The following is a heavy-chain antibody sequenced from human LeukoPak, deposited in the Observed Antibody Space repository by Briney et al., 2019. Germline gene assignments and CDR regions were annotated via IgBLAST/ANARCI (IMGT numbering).Heavy chain of an antibody. CDR3: AKESTVTPGNVNWFDT. D-gene: IGHD4-17*01. Sequence: GGSLRLSCAASGFTFTNYAMTWVRQAPGKGLEWVSSISASGVMTYYADSVKGRFTVSRDNSKNSLYLQMSSLAAADTAVYYCAKESTVTPGNVNWFDTWGQGTLVTVSS. V-gene: IGHV3-23*01. J-gene: IGHJ5*02. CDR2: ISASGVMT. CDR1: GFTFTNYA.